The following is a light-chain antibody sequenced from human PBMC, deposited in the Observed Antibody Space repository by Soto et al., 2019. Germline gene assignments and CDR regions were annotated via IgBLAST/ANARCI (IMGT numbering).Light chain of an antibody. CDR1: QSITNNF. Sequence: EIVLTQSPATLSLSPGERATLSCGASQSITNNFLACYQQRPGLAPRLLIYDASNRAAGIPDRFSGSGSGTVFTPTSSRQEAEDFAVYYCQQFNKLITFGGGTKVEI. CDR3: QQFNKLIT. CDR2: DAS. J-gene: IGKJ4*01. V-gene: IGKV3D-20*01.